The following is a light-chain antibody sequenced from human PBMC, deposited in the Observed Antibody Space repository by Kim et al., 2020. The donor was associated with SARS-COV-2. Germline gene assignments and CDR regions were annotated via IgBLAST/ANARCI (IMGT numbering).Light chain of an antibody. J-gene: IGLJ2*01. CDR3: SSYAGSNNLV. CDR1: SSDVGSYNF. Sequence: QSALTQPASASGSPGQSVTISCTGTSSDVGSYNFVSWYQQHPGKAPKLMIYEVSKRPSGVPDRFSGSKSGNTASLTVSGLQAEDEADYYCSSYAGSNNLVFGGGTQLTVL. V-gene: IGLV2-8*01. CDR2: EVS.